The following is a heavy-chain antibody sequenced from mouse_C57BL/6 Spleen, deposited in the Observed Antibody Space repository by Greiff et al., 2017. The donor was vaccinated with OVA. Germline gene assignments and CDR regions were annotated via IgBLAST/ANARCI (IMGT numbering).Heavy chain of an antibody. CDR2: IDPSDSYT. D-gene: IGHD2-3*01. CDR3: ARGDGYYDYFDY. V-gene: IGHV1-50*01. J-gene: IGHJ2*01. CDR1: GYTFTSYW. Sequence: QVQLQQPGAELVKPGASVKLSCKASGYTFTSYWMQWVKQRPGQGLEWIGEIDPSDSYTNYNQKFKGKATLTVDTSSSTAYMQLSSLTSEDSAVYYCARGDGYYDYFDYWGQGTTLTVSS.